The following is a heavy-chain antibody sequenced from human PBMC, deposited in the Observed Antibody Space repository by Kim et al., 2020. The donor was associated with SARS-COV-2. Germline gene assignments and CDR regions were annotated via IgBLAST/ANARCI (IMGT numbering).Heavy chain of an antibody. V-gene: IGHV3-15*01. D-gene: IGHD5-12*01. Sequence: DYAAPVKGRFTISRDDSKNTLYLQMNSLKTEDTAVYYCTTDRTLMVATYYWGQGTLVTVSS. J-gene: IGHJ4*02. CDR3: TTDRTLMVATYY.